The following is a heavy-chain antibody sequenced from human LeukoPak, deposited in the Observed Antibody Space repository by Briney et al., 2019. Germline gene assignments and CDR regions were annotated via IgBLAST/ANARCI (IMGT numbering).Heavy chain of an antibody. V-gene: IGHV4-39*01. J-gene: IGHJ4*02. CDR1: GGSISSSSYY. CDR3: ARASYYDSSGFLYYFDY. D-gene: IGHD3-22*01. CDR2: IYYSGST. Sequence: PSETLSLTCTVSGGSISSSSYYWGWIRQPPGKGLEWIGSIYYSGSTYYNPSLKSRVTISVDTSKNQFSLKLSSVTAADTAVYYCARASYYDSSGFLYYFDYWGQGTLVTVSS.